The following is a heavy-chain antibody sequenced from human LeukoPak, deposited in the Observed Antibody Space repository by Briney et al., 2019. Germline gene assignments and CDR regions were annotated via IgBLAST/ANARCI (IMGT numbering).Heavy chain of an antibody. J-gene: IGHJ3*02. CDR3: ARARRNAARGDAFDI. CDR2: ISNSIRYI. Sequence: PGGSLRLSCAASGFTFSSYNMNCLPQAPGKGREWVSSISNSIRYILYADSVKGRFTISRDNAKNSLYLKMSSLRDEDTSVYNCARARRNAARGDAFDIWGQGTMVTVSS. CDR1: GFTFSSYN. D-gene: IGHD1-1*01. V-gene: IGHV3-21*01.